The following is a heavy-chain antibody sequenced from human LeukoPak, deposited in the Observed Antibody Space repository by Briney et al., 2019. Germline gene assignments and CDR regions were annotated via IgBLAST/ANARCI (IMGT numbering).Heavy chain of an antibody. CDR3: ARHRTIAVASNWFDP. CDR1: GGSISSGDYY. V-gene: IGHV4-61*08. J-gene: IGHJ5*02. D-gene: IGHD6-19*01. Sequence: SETLSLTCTVSGGSISSGDYYWSWIRQPPGKGLEWIGYIYYSGSTNYNPSLKSRVTISVDTSKNQFSLKLSSVTAADTAVYYCARHRTIAVASNWFDPWGQGTLVTVSS. CDR2: IYYSGST.